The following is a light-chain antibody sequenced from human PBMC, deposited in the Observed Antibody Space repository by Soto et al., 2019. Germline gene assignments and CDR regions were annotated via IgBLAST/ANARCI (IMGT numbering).Light chain of an antibody. J-gene: IGKJ5*01. CDR1: QGISNY. CDR2: GAS. CDR3: QQYDTVFA. Sequence: DIQMTQSPSSLSASVGDRVTITCQAIQGISNYLNWYQQIPGKAPKLLIYGASNLETAVPSRFRGSGSGTNFTFTISGLPPEDIATYFCQQYDTVFAVGQGTLLE. V-gene: IGKV1-33*01.